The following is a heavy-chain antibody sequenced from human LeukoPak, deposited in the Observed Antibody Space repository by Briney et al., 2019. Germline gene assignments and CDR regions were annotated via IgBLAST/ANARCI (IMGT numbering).Heavy chain of an antibody. CDR1: GGSISSYY. CDR2: IYYSGST. V-gene: IGHV4-59*01. J-gene: IGHJ6*03. CDR3: AMGVAVAGTGDYYYYYYMDV. Sequence: SETLSLTCTVSGGSISSYYWSWIRQPPGKGLEWIGYIYYSGSTNYNPSLKSRVTISVDTSKNQFSLKLSSVTAADTAVYYCAMGVAVAGTGDYYYYYYMDVWGKGTTVTVSS. D-gene: IGHD6-19*01.